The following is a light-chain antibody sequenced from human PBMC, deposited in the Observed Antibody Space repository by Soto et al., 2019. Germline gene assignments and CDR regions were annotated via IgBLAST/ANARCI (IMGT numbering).Light chain of an antibody. CDR1: QNVYNN. CDR2: DAS. Sequence: EVVMTQSPATLSASPGEGATLSCKAGQNVYNNLAWYQQRPGQPPRLLIYDASTRATGISARFSGSGYGTEFTLTISSLQSEDFSVYSCTHWINTPFTFGGRTNVDIK. CDR3: THWINTPFT. V-gene: IGKV3-15*01. J-gene: IGKJ4*01.